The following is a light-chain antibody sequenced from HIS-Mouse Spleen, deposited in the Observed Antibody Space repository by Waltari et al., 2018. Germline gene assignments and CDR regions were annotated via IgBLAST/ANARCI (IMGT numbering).Light chain of an antibody. V-gene: IGLV3-19*01. Sequence: SSELTQDPAVSVALGPTVRITCQGDSLRSYYASWYQQKPGQAPVLVIYGKNNRPSGIPYRFSGSSSGNTAYWTITGAQAEDEADYYCNSRDSSGNHVVFGGGTKLTVL. J-gene: IGLJ2*01. CDR2: GKN. CDR1: SLRSYY. CDR3: NSRDSSGNHVV.